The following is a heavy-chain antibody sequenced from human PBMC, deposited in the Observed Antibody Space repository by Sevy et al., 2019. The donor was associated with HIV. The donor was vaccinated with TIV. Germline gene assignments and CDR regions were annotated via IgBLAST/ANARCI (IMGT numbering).Heavy chain of an antibody. CDR2: IWYDGSIK. CDR1: GFTFNMYG. J-gene: IGHJ3*02. V-gene: IGHV3-33*08. CDR3: ASEHNWDDAFDI. D-gene: IGHD1-1*01. Sequence: GGSLRLSCAASGFTFNMYGMHWVRQAPGKGLEWVGQIWYDGSIKKYADSVKGRFTISRDNSKSTLYLQMNSPRGEDTAVYFCASEHNWDDAFDIWGQGTMVTVSS.